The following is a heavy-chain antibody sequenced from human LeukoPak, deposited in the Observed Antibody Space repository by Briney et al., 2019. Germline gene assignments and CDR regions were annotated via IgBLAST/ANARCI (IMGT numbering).Heavy chain of an antibody. J-gene: IGHJ4*02. D-gene: IGHD2-2*01. CDR1: GLTFSSYA. CDR3: ANSGYCSSTSCYLVPKNFDY. Sequence: GGSLRLSCAASGLTFSSYAMSWVRQAPGKGLEWVSRISGSGGSTYYADSVKGRFTISRDNSKNTLYLQMNSLRAEDTAVYYCANSGYCSSTSCYLVPKNFDYWGQGTLVTVSS. CDR2: ISGSGGST. V-gene: IGHV3-23*01.